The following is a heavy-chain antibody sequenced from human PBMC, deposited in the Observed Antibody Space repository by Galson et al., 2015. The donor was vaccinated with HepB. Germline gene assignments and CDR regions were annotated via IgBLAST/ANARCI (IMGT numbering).Heavy chain of an antibody. CDR2: ISSSSYI. Sequence: SLRLSCAASGFTFSSYSMNWVRQAPGKGLEWVSSISSSSYIYYADSVKGRFTISRDNAKNSLYLQMNSLRAEDTAVYYCARSIGYCTNGVCHFFDYWGQGTLVTVSS. D-gene: IGHD2-8*01. CDR3: ARSIGYCTNGVCHFFDY. V-gene: IGHV3-21*01. CDR1: GFTFSSYS. J-gene: IGHJ4*02.